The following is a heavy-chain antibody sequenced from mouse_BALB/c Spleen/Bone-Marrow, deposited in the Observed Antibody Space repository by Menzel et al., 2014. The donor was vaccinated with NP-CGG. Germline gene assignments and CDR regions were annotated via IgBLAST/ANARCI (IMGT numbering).Heavy chain of an antibody. V-gene: IGHV3-8*02. Sequence: EVKVIESGPSLVKPSQTLSLTCSVTGDSITSGYWNWIRKFPGNKLEYMGYISYSGNTYYNPSLKSRISITRDTSKNQYYLQLNSVTTEDTAAYYCATYDGYCFDYWGQGTTLTVSS. CDR3: ATYDGYCFDY. CDR1: GDSITSGY. D-gene: IGHD2-3*01. J-gene: IGHJ2*01. CDR2: ISYSGNT.